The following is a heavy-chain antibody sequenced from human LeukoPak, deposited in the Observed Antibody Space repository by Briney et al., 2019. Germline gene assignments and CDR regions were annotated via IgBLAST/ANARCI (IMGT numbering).Heavy chain of an antibody. CDR3: AIGDRYYDFWSGYQDYGMDV. Sequence: GASVKVSCKASGYTFTSYGTSWVRQAPGQGLEWMGWISAYNGNTNYAQKLQGRVTMTTDTSTSTAYMELSSLRSEDTAVYYCAIGDRYYDFWSGYQDYGMDVWGQGTTVTVSS. D-gene: IGHD3-3*01. CDR1: GYTFTSYG. J-gene: IGHJ6*02. V-gene: IGHV1-18*01. CDR2: ISAYNGNT.